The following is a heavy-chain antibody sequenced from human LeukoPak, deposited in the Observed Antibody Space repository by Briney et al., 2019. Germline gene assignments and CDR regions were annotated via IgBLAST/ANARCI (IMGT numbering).Heavy chain of an antibody. V-gene: IGHV3-23*01. CDR1: GFTFSSYA. D-gene: IGHD5-18*01. CDR3: AKDRAYSYGYFDY. Sequence: PGGSLRLSCAASGFTFSSYAMSWVRQAPGKGLEWVSAISGSGGSTYYADSVKGRFTVSRDNSKNTLYLQMNSLRAEDTAVYYCAKDRAYSYGYFDYWGQGTLGTVSS. J-gene: IGHJ4*02. CDR2: ISGSGGST.